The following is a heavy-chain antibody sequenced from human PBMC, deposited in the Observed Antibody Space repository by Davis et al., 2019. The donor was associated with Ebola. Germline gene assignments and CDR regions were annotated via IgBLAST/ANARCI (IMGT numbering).Heavy chain of an antibody. V-gene: IGHV1-18*01. J-gene: IGHJ4*02. CDR2: IAPYNGIT. CDR1: GYTFTNYE. CDR3: ARDSGDMSY. Sequence: ASVKVSCKASGYTFTNYEINWVRQATGQGLEWMGWIAPYNGITNYAQNLQDRLTLTTDASTSTAYMELRGLASDDTAVYYCARDSGDMSYWGQGTLVTVSS. D-gene: IGHD2-21*01.